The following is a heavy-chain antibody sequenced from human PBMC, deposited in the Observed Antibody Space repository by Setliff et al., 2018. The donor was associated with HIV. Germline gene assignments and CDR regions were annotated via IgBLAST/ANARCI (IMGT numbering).Heavy chain of an antibody. CDR2: INAGNGNT. Sequence: GASVKVSCKASGYTFTSYGISWVRQAPGQRLEWMGWINAGNGNTKYSQKFQGRVTITRDTSASTDYMELSSLRSEDTAVYYCARESNTYYYDSSGYYYDYWGQGTLVTVSS. J-gene: IGHJ4*02. V-gene: IGHV1-3*01. CDR3: ARESNTYYYDSSGYYYDY. D-gene: IGHD3-22*01. CDR1: GYTFTSYG.